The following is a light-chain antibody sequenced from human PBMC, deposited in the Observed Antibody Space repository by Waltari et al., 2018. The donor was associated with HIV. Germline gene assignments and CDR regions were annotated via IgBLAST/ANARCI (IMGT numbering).Light chain of an antibody. CDR2: DVS. V-gene: IGLV2-11*01. J-gene: IGLJ2*01. CDR1: SSDVGGYNH. CDR3: CSYAGSYTLV. Sequence: QSALTQPRSVSGSPGQSVTISCTGTSSDVGGYNHVSLYQQHPGKAPKLMIYDVSKRPSGVPDRFSGSKSGNTASLTISGLQAEDEADYYCCSYAGSYTLVFGGGTKLTVL.